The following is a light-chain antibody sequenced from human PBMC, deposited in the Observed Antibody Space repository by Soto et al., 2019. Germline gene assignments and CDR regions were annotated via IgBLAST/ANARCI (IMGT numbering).Light chain of an antibody. CDR2: DAS. J-gene: IGKJ1*01. CDR3: QQRSNWPPEWT. Sequence: EVVLTQSPATLSLSPGERATLSCRASQSVSSYLAWYQQKPGQAPRLVIFDASNRATGIPARFSGSGSGTGFILTISSLEPDDFAVYYCQQRSNWPPEWTFGQGTKVEIK. CDR1: QSVSSY. V-gene: IGKV3-11*01.